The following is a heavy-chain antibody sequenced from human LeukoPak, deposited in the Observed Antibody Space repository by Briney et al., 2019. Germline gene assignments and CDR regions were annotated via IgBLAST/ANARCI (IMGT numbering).Heavy chain of an antibody. V-gene: IGHV3-15*01. J-gene: IGHJ5*02. CDR1: GFTFIGAW. D-gene: IGHD2-21*02. CDR3: TTGRVISYCGGDCYWFDP. CDR2: IKSKTAGGTT. Sequence: GGSLRLSCAASGFTFIGAWMSWVRQAPGKGLEWVGRIKSKTAGGTTDYAAPVKGRFTISRDDSKNTLFLQMNSLKPEDTAVYFCTTGRVISYCGGDCYWFDPWGQGTLVTVSS.